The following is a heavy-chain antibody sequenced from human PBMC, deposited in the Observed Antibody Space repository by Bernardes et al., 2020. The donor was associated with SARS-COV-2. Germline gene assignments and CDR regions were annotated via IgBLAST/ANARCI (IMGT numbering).Heavy chain of an antibody. CDR1: GGSFSGYY. Sequence: SETLSLTCAVYGGSFSGYYWSWIRQPPGKGLEWIGEINHSGSTNYNPSLKSRVTISVDTSKNQFSLKLSSVTAADTAVYYCARDVTSGWYNYYYGMDVWGQGTTVTVSS. V-gene: IGHV4-34*01. CDR3: ARDVTSGWYNYYYGMDV. D-gene: IGHD6-19*01. CDR2: INHSGST. J-gene: IGHJ6*02.